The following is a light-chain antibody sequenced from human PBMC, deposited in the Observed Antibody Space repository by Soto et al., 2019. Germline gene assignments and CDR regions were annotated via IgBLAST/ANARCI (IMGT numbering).Light chain of an antibody. V-gene: IGLV2-8*01. CDR2: EVS. CDR3: SSYAGSNIPVV. J-gene: IGLJ2*01. Sequence: QSALTQPPSASGSPGQSVTISCTGTSSDVGGYNYVSWYQQHPGKAHKLMIYEVSKRPSGVPDRFSGSKSGNTASLTVSGLQAEDEADYYCSSYAGSNIPVVFGGGTKVTVL. CDR1: SSDVGGYNY.